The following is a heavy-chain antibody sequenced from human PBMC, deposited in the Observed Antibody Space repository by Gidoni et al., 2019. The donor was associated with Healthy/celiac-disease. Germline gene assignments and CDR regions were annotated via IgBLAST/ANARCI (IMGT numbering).Heavy chain of an antibody. CDR3: ARDPDYGSGSYSFDY. J-gene: IGHJ4*02. CDR2: ISSSSSTI. CDR1: GFTFSSYS. D-gene: IGHD3-10*01. V-gene: IGHV3-48*04. Sequence: EVQLVESGGGLVQPGGSLRLSCAASGFTFSSYSMNWVRQAPGKGLEWVSSISSSSSTIYYADSVKGRFTISRDNAKNSLYLQMNSLRAEDTAVYYCARDPDYGSGSYSFDYWGQGTLVTVSS.